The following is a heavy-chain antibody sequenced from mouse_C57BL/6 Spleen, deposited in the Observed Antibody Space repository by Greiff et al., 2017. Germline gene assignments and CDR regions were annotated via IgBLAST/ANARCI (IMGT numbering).Heavy chain of an antibody. CDR3: ARGDDYDDGAWFAY. CDR1: GYTFTDYY. V-gene: IGHV1-76*01. Sequence: QVQLKESGAELVRPGASVKLSCKASGYTFTDYYINWVKQRPGQGLEWIARIYPGSGNTYYNEKFKGKATLTAEKSSSTAYMQLSSLTSEDSAVYFCARGDDYDDGAWFAYWGQGTLVTVSA. CDR2: IYPGSGNT. D-gene: IGHD2-4*01. J-gene: IGHJ3*01.